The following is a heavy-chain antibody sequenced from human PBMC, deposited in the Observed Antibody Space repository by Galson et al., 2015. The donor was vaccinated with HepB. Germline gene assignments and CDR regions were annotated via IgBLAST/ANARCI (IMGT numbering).Heavy chain of an antibody. CDR1: GFTFTNYA. D-gene: IGHD6-19*01. J-gene: IGHJ6*02. Sequence: SLRLSCAASGFTFTNYAMNWVRQAPGKGLEWVSDISGSGSRTSYADSVKGRFTISRDNSENTLYLQVNSLRAEDTAVYYCARDLYSSGWSYGMDVWGQGTTVTVSS. CDR3: ARDLYSSGWSYGMDV. CDR2: ISGSGSRT. V-gene: IGHV3-23*01.